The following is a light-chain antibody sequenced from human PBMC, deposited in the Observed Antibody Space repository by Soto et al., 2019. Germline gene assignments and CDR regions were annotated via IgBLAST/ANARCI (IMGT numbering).Light chain of an antibody. J-gene: IGKJ5*01. V-gene: IGKV1-39*01. CDR2: AAS. CDR3: QQDYSTLAT. CDR1: ESISRH. Sequence: DIQMSQSPSSLSASVGDRVTLTCRAAESISRHLNWYQQKPGRAPDLLIYAASTLQNGVPSRFTGSGSGTEFTLTIIGLQLEDFATYYCQQDYSTLATFGQGTRLEIK.